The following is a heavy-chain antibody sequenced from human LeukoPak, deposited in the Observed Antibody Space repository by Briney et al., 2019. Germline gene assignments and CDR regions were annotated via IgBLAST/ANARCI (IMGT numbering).Heavy chain of an antibody. V-gene: IGHV4-61*01. CDR2: IYYTGST. J-gene: IGHJ4*02. CDR3: ASGIRRDGYNYGSFDY. D-gene: IGHD5-24*01. CDR1: NGSINFVSYY. Sequence: SETLSLTCTVSNGSINFVSYYWSWIRQPPGKGLEWIGYIYYTGSTNYNPSLKSRVTISVDTSKNQFSLKPSSVTAADTALYYCASGIRRDGYNYGSFDYWGQGTLVTVSS.